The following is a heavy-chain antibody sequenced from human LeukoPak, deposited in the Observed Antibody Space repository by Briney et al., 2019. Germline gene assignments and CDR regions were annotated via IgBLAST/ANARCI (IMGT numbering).Heavy chain of an antibody. Sequence: GRSLRLSCAASGFTFSTYGMHWVRQAPREGLEWVAVISYDGSNKDYADSVKGRFTISRDNSKNTLYVQMNSLRAEDTAVYYCAKDLDYLYGMDVWGQGTTVTVSS. CDR3: AKDLDYLYGMDV. J-gene: IGHJ6*02. CDR1: GFTFSTYG. CDR2: ISYDGSNK. V-gene: IGHV3-30*18.